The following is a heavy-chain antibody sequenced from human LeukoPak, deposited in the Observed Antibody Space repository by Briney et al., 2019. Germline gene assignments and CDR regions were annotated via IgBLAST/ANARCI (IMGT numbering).Heavy chain of an antibody. V-gene: IGHV1-18*01. D-gene: IGHD3-10*01. CDR2: ISVYNGNT. CDR1: GYTFTSYG. J-gene: IGHJ4*02. CDR3: SRDFAVLYDGSGSLDH. Sequence: ASVKLSCNASGYTFTSYGISWMRQAPGQGIEWMGWISVYNGNTNYAQKLQGRVTMTTDTSTTTAYMELLSLSSDAEAAYYCSRDFAVLYDGSGSLDHWRQGTLLSVPS.